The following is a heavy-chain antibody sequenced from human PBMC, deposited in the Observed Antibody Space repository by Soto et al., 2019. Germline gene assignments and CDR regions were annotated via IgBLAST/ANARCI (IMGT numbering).Heavy chain of an antibody. Sequence: SQTLSLTCAISGDSVSSNSAAWNWIRQSPSRGLEWLGRTYYRSKWYNDYAVSVKSRITINPDTSKNQFSLKLSSVTAADTAVYYCAREKGYISGPKNFDYWGQGTLVTVSS. CDR3: AREKGYISGPKNFDY. D-gene: IGHD5-12*01. J-gene: IGHJ4*02. V-gene: IGHV6-1*01. CDR2: TYYRSKWYN. CDR1: GDSVSSNSAA.